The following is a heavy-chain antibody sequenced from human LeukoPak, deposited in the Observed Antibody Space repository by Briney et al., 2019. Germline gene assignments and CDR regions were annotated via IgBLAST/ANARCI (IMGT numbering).Heavy chain of an antibody. CDR2: INPSGGST. CDR1: GGTFSSYA. V-gene: IGHV1-46*01. CDR3: ASHHSSGYFDY. Sequence: ASVKVSCKASGGTFSSYAISWVRQAPGQGLEWMGIINPSGGSTSYAQKFQGRVTMTRDTSTSTVYMELSSLRSEDTAVYYCASHHSSGYFDYWGQGTLVTVSS. J-gene: IGHJ4*02. D-gene: IGHD3-22*01.